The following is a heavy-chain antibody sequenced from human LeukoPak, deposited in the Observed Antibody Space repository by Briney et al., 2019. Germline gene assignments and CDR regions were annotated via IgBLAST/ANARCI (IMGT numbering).Heavy chain of an antibody. CDR1: GYSFTSYW. J-gene: IGHJ4*02. D-gene: IGHD5-24*01. V-gene: IGHV5-51*01. CDR3: ARARDGYKRSVGY. CDR2: IYPGDSDT. Sequence: GESPMISCKGSGYSFTSYWIGWVLQMPGKGLEWMGIIYPGDSDTRYSPSFHCQVTISADKSISTAYLQWSSLEASDTAMYYCARARDGYKRSVGYWGQGTLVTVSS.